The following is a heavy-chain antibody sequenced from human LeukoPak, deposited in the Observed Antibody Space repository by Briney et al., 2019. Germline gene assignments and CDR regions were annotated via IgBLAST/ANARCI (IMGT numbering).Heavy chain of an antibody. CDR3: QGYCSGGSCYNYGMDV. CDR1: GGSFSGYY. Sequence: TSETLSLTCAVYGGSFSGYYWSWIRQPPGKGLEWIGEINHSGSTNYNPSLKSRVTISVDTSKNQFSLKLSSVTAADTAVYYCQGYCSGGSCYNYGMDVWGQGTTVTVSS. J-gene: IGHJ6*02. V-gene: IGHV4-34*01. CDR2: INHSGST. D-gene: IGHD2-15*01.